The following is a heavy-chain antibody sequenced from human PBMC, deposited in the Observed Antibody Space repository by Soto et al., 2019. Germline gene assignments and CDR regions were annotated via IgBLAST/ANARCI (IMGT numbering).Heavy chain of an antibody. CDR1: GYTFTSYA. V-gene: IGHV1-3*01. D-gene: IGHD5-18*01. CDR3: ARESVGRRYSYNYPDH. J-gene: IGHJ4*02. CDR2: INAGNGNT. Sequence: QVQLVQSGAEVKKPGASVKVSCKASGYTFTSYAMHWVRQAPGQRLEGMGWINAGNGNTKYSQKFQGRVTITRDTSASTAYMELSSLRSEDTAVYYCARESVGRRYSYNYPDHWGQGTLVTVSS.